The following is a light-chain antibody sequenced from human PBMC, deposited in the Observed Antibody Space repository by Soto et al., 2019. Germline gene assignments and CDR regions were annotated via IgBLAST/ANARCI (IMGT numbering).Light chain of an antibody. CDR2: AAS. CDR1: QVISNY. J-gene: IGKJ4*01. V-gene: IGKV1-27*01. Sequence: DIQMTQSPSSLSASVGDRVTITCRARQVISNYLAWYQQIPGKVPKLLISAASTLQSGVPSRFSGSRSWTDFTLTISSLQPEDVATYYCQKYTNVPAFGGGTKVEIK. CDR3: QKYTNVPA.